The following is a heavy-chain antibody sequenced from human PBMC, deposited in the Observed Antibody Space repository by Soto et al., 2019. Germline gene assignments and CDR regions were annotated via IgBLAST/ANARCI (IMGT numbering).Heavy chain of an antibody. CDR1: GDSIISSDFY. CDR3: ARHSLALRKNNWFDP. D-gene: IGHD3-3*02. Sequence: SSETLSLTCTVSGDSIISSDFYWVWVRQPPGKGLEWIGSIFYLGSSYYNPSLKSRVTMSVDTSKNQFSLRPRSVTAADTALYFCARHSLALRKNNWFDPWGQGIMVTVSS. V-gene: IGHV4-39*01. J-gene: IGHJ5*02. CDR2: IFYLGSS.